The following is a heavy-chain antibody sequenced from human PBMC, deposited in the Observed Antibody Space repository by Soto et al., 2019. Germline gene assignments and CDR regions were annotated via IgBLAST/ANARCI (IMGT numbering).Heavy chain of an antibody. V-gene: IGHV3-33*01. CDR2: IWYDGTNE. D-gene: IGHD3-22*01. CDR1: GFTFSSYG. Sequence: PGGSLRLSCAASGFTFSSYGMHWVRQAPGKGLEWVALIWYDGTNEYYADSVKGRFTISRDNSKNTLYLQMNSLRAEDTAVYYCARGEWNQYYYDSSGALYALDIWGQGTMVTVSS. CDR3: ARGEWNQYYYDSSGALYALDI. J-gene: IGHJ3*02.